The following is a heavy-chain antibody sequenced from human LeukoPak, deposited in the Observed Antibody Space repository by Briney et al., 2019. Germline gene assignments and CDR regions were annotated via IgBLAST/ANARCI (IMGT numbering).Heavy chain of an antibody. CDR1: GFAYSGSS. CDR3: AREGYYGSGSFLGGLDY. V-gene: IGHV3-33*08. CDR2: IWYDGSNK. D-gene: IGHD3-10*01. J-gene: IGHJ4*02. Sequence: GGSLRLSCTASGFAYSGSSMHWVRQAPGKGLEWVAVIWYDGSNKYYADSVKGRFTISRDNSKNTVYLQMNSLRAEDTAVYHCAREGYYGSGSFLGGLDYWGQGTLVTVSS.